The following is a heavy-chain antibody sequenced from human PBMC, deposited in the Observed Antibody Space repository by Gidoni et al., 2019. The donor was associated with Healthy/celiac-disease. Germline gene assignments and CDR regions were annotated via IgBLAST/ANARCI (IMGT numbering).Heavy chain of an antibody. J-gene: IGHJ2*01. D-gene: IGHD5-12*01. Sequence: EVQLVAPGGCLVNPWGSLTLSCSASVFTFRCYSMNWVRQAPGKGLEWVATINSSSSYIYYAASVKGRFTISRDNAKNSLYLQMNSLRAEDTAVYYCARVPSPSEATINWYFDLWGRGTLVTVSS. CDR2: INSSSSYI. V-gene: IGHV3-21*01. CDR3: ARVPSPSEATINWYFDL. CDR1: VFTFRCYS.